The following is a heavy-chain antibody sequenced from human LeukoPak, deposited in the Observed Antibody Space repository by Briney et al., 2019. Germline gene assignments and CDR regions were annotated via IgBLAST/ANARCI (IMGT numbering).Heavy chain of an antibody. Sequence: AAVRVSFEASGYTFTMYDINWGRQAPGEGGGGRGWMNPTSGNTGYAQKFQSPVTMTRNTSISTAYMELSSLRSEDTAVYYCARGLVLRYFDAAFDIWGQGTMVTVSS. J-gene: IGHJ3*02. CDR1: GYTFTMYD. CDR3: ARGLVLRYFDAAFDI. D-gene: IGHD3-9*01. CDR2: MNPTSGNT. V-gene: IGHV1-8*01.